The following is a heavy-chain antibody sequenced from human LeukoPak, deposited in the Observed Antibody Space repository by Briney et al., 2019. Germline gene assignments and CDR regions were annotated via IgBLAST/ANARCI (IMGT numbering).Heavy chain of an antibody. CDR1: GFNFDSYS. CDR2: ISNSGSPI. J-gene: IGHJ4*02. V-gene: IGHV3-48*01. CDR3: ARGLALGLTVTPEAFDY. D-gene: IGHD4-11*01. Sequence: GGSLRLSCVVSGFNFDSYSMNWVRQAPGKGLEWISYISNSGSPIYYADPVKGRFTISRDKDKSSLYLQMNSLAADDTAVYYCARGLALGLTVTPEAFDYWGQGTLVTVSS.